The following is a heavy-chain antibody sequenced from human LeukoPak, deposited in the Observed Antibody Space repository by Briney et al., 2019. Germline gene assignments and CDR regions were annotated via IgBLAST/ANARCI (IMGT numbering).Heavy chain of an antibody. CDR1: GFTFSSYS. CDR2: ISSSSSYI. J-gene: IGHJ5*02. D-gene: IGHD2-2*01. Sequence: KPGGSLRLSCAASGFTFSSYSMNWVRQAPGKGLEWVSSISSSSSYIYYADSVKGRFTISRDNAKNSLYLQMNSLRAEDTAVYYCARDYLGEYCSSTSCYPSSFWFDPWGQGTLVTVSS. V-gene: IGHV3-21*01. CDR3: ARDYLGEYCSSTSCYPSSFWFDP.